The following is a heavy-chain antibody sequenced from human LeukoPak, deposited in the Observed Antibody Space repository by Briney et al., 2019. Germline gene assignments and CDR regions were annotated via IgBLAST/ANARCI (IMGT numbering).Heavy chain of an antibody. V-gene: IGHV4-34*01. CDR3: ARGRYDFWSGYFPPDY. CDR1: GGSLSGYY. Sequence: SETLSLTCAVYGGSLSGYYWSWIRQPPGKGLEWIGEINHSGSTNYNPSLKSRVTISVDTSKNQFSLKLSSVTAADTAVYYCARGRYDFWSGYFPPDYWGQGTLVTVSS. D-gene: IGHD3-3*01. CDR2: INHSGST. J-gene: IGHJ4*02.